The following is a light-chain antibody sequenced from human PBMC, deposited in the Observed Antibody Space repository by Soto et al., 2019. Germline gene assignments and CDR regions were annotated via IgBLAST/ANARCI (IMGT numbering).Light chain of an antibody. V-gene: IGLV2-8*01. CDR1: SSDVGAYNY. CDR2: EVS. J-gene: IGLJ1*01. CDR3: ISYAGSNIFV. Sequence: QSVLTQPPSASGSPGQSVTISCTGTSSDVGAYNYVSWYQQHPGKVPKLMIYEVSKRPSGVPDRFSGSKSGNTASLTVSGLQAEDEADYYCISYAGSNIFVFGTGTKVT.